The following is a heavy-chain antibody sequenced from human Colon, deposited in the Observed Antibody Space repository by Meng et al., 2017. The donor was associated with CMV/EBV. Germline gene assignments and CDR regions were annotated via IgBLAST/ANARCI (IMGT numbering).Heavy chain of an antibody. CDR1: GFSFGNFA. V-gene: IGHV3-23*01. D-gene: IGHD3-10*01. J-gene: IGHJ6*02. CDR2: IAGGGTST. Sequence: GGSLRLSCAASGFSFGNFAMSWFRQAPGKGLEWVATIAGGGTSTYYPDSANGRFTISRDNSKNTLYLQSSSLRAEDTAIYYCAKDLGSHYFYGMDVWGQGTTVTVSS. CDR3: AKDLGSHYFYGMDV.